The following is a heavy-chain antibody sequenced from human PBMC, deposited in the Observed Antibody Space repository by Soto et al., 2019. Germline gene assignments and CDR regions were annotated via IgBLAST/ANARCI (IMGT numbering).Heavy chain of an antibody. CDR3: ARNGLRYFDWCITGVWFDP. Sequence: SETLSLTCAVYGGSFSGYYWSWIRQPPGKGLEWIGEINHSGSTNYNPSLKSRVTISVDTSKNQFSLKLSSVTAADTAVYYCARNGLRYFDWCITGVWFDPWGQGTLVTVSS. D-gene: IGHD3-9*01. CDR2: INHSGST. J-gene: IGHJ5*02. CDR1: GGSFSGYY. V-gene: IGHV4-34*01.